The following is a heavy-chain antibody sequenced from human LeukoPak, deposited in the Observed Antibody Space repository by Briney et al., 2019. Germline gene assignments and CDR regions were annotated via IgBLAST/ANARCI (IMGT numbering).Heavy chain of an antibody. D-gene: IGHD3-10*01. CDR2: ISGSGGST. J-gene: IGHJ6*03. CDR3: TTLYGSGSYYLYYYYYMDV. CDR1: GFTFSSYG. V-gene: IGHV3-23*01. Sequence: AGGSLRLSCAASGFTFSSYGMTWVRQAPGKGLEWVSGISGSGGSTYYADSVKGRFTISRDNSKNTLYLQMNSLKTEDTAVYYCTTLYGSGSYYLYYYYYMDVWGKGTTVTISS.